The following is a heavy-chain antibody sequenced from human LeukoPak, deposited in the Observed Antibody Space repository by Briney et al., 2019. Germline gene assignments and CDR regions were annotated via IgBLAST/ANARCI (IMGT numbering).Heavy chain of an antibody. V-gene: IGHV6-1*01. D-gene: IGHD3-3*01. CDR3: GRETDFGVVTN. CDR2: TYYRSQQWHS. CDR1: GDSVSSNGAS. Sequence: SQTLSLTCAISGDSVSSNGASWNWIRQSPSRGLEWLGRTYYRSQQWHSDYAPSVKGRITLNPDTSKNQFSLQLNSVTPEDTAVYYCGRETDFGVVTNSGQGTLVTVSS. J-gene: IGHJ4*02.